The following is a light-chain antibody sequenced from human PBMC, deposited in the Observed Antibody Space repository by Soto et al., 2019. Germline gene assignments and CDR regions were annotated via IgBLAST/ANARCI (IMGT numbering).Light chain of an antibody. CDR2: AVS. Sequence: IQMTQSPSSMSASVGDRITINCRAGLSINTYLNWSQQKPGKAPKLLIYAVSNLQSGVPSRFSGSGSGTDFTLTISNLQPEDFATYYFQQGYSTVLSFGWGTKVEIK. V-gene: IGKV1-39*01. J-gene: IGKJ4*01. CDR3: QQGYSTVLS. CDR1: LSINTY.